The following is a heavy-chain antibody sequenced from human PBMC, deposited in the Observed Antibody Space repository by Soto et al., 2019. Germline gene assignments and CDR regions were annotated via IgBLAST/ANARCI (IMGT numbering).Heavy chain of an antibody. Sequence: QITLKESGPPLVKPTQTLTLTCTFSGFSLSTSGVGVGWIRQPPGKALEWLALIYWDDDKRYSPSLKSRLTITKDPSKNQVVLTMTNMDPVDTATYYCAHSYDFWKVEYFQHWGQGTLVTVSS. J-gene: IGHJ1*01. V-gene: IGHV2-5*02. CDR3: AHSYDFWKVEYFQH. CDR2: IYWDDDK. CDR1: GFSLSTSGVG. D-gene: IGHD3-3*01.